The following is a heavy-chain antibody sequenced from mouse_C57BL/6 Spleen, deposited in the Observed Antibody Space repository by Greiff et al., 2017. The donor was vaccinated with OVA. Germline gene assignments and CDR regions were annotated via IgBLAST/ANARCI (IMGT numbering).Heavy chain of an antibody. Sequence: DVQLQESGPGLVKPSQSLSLTCSVTGYSITSGYYWNWIRQFPGNKLEWMGYISYDGSNNYNPSLKNRISITRDTSKNQFFLKLNSVTTEDTATYYCAREGSNPNWYYFDYWGQGTTLTVSS. V-gene: IGHV3-6*01. CDR1: GYSITSGYY. CDR3: AREGSNPNWYYFDY. J-gene: IGHJ2*01. D-gene: IGHD4-1*02. CDR2: ISYDGSN.